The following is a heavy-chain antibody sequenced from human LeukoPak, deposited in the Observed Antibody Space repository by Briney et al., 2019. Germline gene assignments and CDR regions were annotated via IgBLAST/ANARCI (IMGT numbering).Heavy chain of an antibody. J-gene: IGHJ3*02. D-gene: IGHD2-2*01. CDR2: IRYDGGNK. V-gene: IGHV3-30*02. Sequence: SGGSLRLSCAASGLTFSSYGMHWVRQAPGKGLEWVAFIRYDGGNKYYADSVKGRFTISRDNSKNTLYLQMNSLRAEDTAVYYCAKDKHPVVAAAYGDAFDIWGQGTMVTVSS. CDR3: AKDKHPVVAAAYGDAFDI. CDR1: GLTFSSYG.